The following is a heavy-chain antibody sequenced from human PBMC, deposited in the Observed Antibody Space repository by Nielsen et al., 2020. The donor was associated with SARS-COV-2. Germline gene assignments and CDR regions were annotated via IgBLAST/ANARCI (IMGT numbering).Heavy chain of an antibody. D-gene: IGHD3-22*01. CDR1: GFTFSSYA. Sequence: ETLSLSCAASGFTFSSYAMSWVRQAPGKGLEWVSAISGSGGSTYYADSVKGRFTISRDNSKNTLYLQMNSLRAEDTAVYYCAKDTRGGYYDSSGPRMLWGQGTLVTVSS. V-gene: IGHV3-23*01. CDR3: AKDTRGGYYDSSGPRML. J-gene: IGHJ4*02. CDR2: ISGSGGST.